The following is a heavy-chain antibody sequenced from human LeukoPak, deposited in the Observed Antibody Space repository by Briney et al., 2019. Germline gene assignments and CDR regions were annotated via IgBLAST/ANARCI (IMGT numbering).Heavy chain of an antibody. CDR1: GFTFSSYG. D-gene: IGHD5-12*01. CDR2: IRYDGSNK. V-gene: IGHV3-30*02. J-gene: IGHJ6*03. CDR3: AKDPQWLRLGGRDYYYYMDV. Sequence: PGGSLRLSCAASGFTFSSYGMHWVRQAPGKGLEWVAFIRYDGSNKYYANSVKGRFTISRDNSNNTLYLQMNSLRAEDTAVYYCAKDPQWLRLGGRDYYYYMDVWGKGTTVTVSS.